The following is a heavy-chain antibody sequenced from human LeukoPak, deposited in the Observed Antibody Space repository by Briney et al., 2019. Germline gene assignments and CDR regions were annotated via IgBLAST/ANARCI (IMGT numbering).Heavy chain of an antibody. Sequence: ASVKVSCKVSGYTLTELSMHWVRQAPGKGLEWMGGFDPEDGETIYAQKLQGRVTMTEDTSTDTAYMELSSLRSEDTAVYYCATGMVLRYFDWLSQFDYWGQGTLVTVSS. J-gene: IGHJ4*02. CDR2: FDPEDGET. V-gene: IGHV1-24*01. D-gene: IGHD3-9*01. CDR1: GYTLTELS. CDR3: ATGMVLRYFDWLSQFDY.